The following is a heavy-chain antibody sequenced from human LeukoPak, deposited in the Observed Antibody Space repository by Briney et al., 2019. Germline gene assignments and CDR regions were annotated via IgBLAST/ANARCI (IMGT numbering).Heavy chain of an antibody. V-gene: IGHV3-43D*03. J-gene: IGHJ4*02. Sequence: GGSLRLSCAASGSTFDDYAMHWVRQAPGKGLEWVSLISWDGGSTYYADSVKGRFTISRDNSKNSLYLQMNSLRAEDTALYYCAKDNCSGGSCYSYFDYWGQGTLVTVSS. CDR3: AKDNCSGGSCYSYFDY. D-gene: IGHD2-15*01. CDR1: GSTFDDYA. CDR2: ISWDGGST.